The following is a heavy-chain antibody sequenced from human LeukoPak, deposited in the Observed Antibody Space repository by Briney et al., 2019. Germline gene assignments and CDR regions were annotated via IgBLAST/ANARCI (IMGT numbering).Heavy chain of an antibody. CDR3: ARGLLTFGGVIGGPQALEYFQH. CDR1: GYTFINYG. D-gene: IGHD3-16*02. V-gene: IGHV1-18*01. Sequence: ASVKVSCKASGYTFINYGISWVRQAPGQGLEWMGWSSPYNGKTNYAQNLQGRVTMTTDTSTSTAYMELRSLRSDDTAMYYCARGLLTFGGVIGGPQALEYFQHWGQGTLVTVSS. CDR2: SSPYNGKT. J-gene: IGHJ1*01.